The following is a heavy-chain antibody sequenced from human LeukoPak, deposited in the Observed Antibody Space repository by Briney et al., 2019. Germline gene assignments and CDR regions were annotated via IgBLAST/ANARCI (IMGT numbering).Heavy chain of an antibody. D-gene: IGHD2-2*01. CDR1: GFTLSNYD. J-gene: IGHJ5*02. Sequence: PGGSLRLFCTASGFTLSNYDMHWVRQAPGKGLEWVSSISTSSRYIYYKDSVRGRFTISRDDAKNSLYLEMNSLSAEDTAVYYCARADCSSSTCYLRRSWFGPCGQGTLVTVSS. CDR3: ARADCSSSTCYLRRSWFGP. V-gene: IGHV3-21*01. CDR2: ISTSSRYI.